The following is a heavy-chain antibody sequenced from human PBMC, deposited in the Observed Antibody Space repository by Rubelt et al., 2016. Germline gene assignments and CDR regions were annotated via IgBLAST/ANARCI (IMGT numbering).Heavy chain of an antibody. V-gene: IGHV5-10-1*01. J-gene: IGHJ6*02. D-gene: IGHD6-6*01. CDR3: ARRYSSSRSYYYGMDV. CDR2: IDPSDSYT. Sequence: ISWVRQMPGKGLEWMGRIDPSDSYTNYSPSFQGHVTISADKSLLTAYLQWSSLKASETAMYYCARRYSSSRSYYYGMDVWGQGTTVTVSS.